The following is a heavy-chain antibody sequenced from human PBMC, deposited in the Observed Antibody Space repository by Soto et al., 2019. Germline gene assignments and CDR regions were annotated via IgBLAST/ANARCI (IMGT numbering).Heavy chain of an antibody. Sequence: GSLRLSCAASGFTFSSYSMNWVRQAPGKGLEWVSSISSSSSYIYYADSVKGRFTISRDNAKNSLYPQMNSLRAEDTAVYYCARDSGIVGALYYFDYWGQGTLVTVSS. V-gene: IGHV3-21*01. CDR1: GFTFSSYS. J-gene: IGHJ4*02. CDR3: ARDSGIVGALYYFDY. CDR2: ISSSSSYI. D-gene: IGHD1-26*01.